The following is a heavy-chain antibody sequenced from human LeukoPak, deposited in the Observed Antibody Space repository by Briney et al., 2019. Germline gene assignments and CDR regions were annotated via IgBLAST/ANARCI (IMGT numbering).Heavy chain of an antibody. V-gene: IGHV3-73*01. CDR2: MDKETNLYAT. D-gene: IGHD1-26*01. CDR1: GFAFSDSA. J-gene: IGHJ5*02. Sequence: GGSLRLSCVASGFAFSDSAIHWVRQSSGQGLEWIGHMDKETNLYATALAASVKGRFTVSRDDSKNTAYLHMNSLKTEDTALYYCTRDSGTYNWFDPWGQGTLVTVSS. CDR3: TRDSGTYNWFDP.